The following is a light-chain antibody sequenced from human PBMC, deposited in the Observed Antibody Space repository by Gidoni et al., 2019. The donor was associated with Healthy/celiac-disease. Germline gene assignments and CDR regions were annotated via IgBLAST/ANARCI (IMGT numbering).Light chain of an antibody. CDR2: DAS. J-gene: IGKJ4*01. Sequence: EIVLTQSPATLSLSPGESSTLSCRASQSVSSYLAWYQQKPGQAPRLLIYDASNRATGIPARFSGSGSGTDFTLTIRSLEPEDFAVYYCQQRSNWPRELTFGGGTKVEIK. CDR1: QSVSSY. CDR3: QQRSNWPRELT. V-gene: IGKV3-11*01.